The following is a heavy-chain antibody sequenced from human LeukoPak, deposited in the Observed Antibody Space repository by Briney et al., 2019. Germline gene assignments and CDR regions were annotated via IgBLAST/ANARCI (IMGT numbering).Heavy chain of an antibody. CDR2: VSGSGGST. J-gene: IGHJ4*02. Sequence: GGTLRLSCAASGFTFSSYGVSWVRQAPGKGLEWVSGVSGSGGSTYYADSVKGRFTISRDNSKNTLYLQVNSLRVEDTAVYYCAKDLGIVYSSGWYYFDYWGQGTLVTVSS. CDR3: AKDLGIVYSSGWYYFDY. D-gene: IGHD6-19*01. V-gene: IGHV3-23*01. CDR1: GFTFSSYG.